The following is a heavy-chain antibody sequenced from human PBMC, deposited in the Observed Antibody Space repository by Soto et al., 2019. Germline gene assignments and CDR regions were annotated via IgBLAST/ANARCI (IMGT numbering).Heavy chain of an antibody. CDR1: GGSISSDDYY. D-gene: IGHD3-10*01. CDR3: AREWRGSPFIDY. Sequence: QVQLQESGPGLVKPSQTLSLTCTVSGGSISSDDYYWNWIRQHPEKGLEWIGYIFYSGSTYCIPSLRSRVTISLDTSKNQFSLTLTSVTAADTAVDFCAREWRGSPFIDYWGQGTLVTVSS. CDR2: IFYSGST. V-gene: IGHV4-31*03. J-gene: IGHJ4*02.